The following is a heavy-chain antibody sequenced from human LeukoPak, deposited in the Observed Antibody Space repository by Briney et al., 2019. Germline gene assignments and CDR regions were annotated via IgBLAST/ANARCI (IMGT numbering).Heavy chain of an antibody. CDR3: ARGSSSLHCSGTSCYIDP. CDR2: ISASGGST. CDR1: GFTFSNYA. D-gene: IGHD2-2*02. V-gene: IGHV3-23*01. Sequence: GGSLRPSCAASGFTFSNYAMQWVRQAPGKGLEWVSGISASGGSTFYAESVKGRFTISRDNSKNTLFLQMNTLRAEDTADYYCARGSSSLHCSGTSCYIDPWGQGTVVTVS. J-gene: IGHJ5*02.